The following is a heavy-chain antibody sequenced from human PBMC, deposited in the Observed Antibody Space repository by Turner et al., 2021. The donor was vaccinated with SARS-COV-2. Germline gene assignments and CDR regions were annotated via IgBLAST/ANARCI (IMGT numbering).Heavy chain of an antibody. Sequence: FQWFRPGAGVPKLGASFRVSCRFSDSTLTDLSMHWVRQAPGTGLEWMGGFDPEDGETIDAQKLQGRGTMTEDTSTDTAYMELSGLRSEDTAVYYCATGVAVTGVVVAYYYYYGMDVWGQGTTVTVSS. V-gene: IGHV1-24*01. J-gene: IGHJ6*02. CDR3: ATGVAVTGVVVAYYYYYGMDV. CDR1: DSTLTDLS. D-gene: IGHD6-19*01. CDR2: FDPEDGET.